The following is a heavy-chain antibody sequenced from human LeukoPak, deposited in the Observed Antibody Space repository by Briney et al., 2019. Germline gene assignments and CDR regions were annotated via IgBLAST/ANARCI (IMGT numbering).Heavy chain of an antibody. CDR3: ARDREPSYRYYTDV. V-gene: IGHV4-39*07. J-gene: IGHJ6*03. CDR1: GGSMSSNTYH. CDR2: IFYGGTT. D-gene: IGHD1-14*01. Sequence: SETLSRTCTVSGGSMSSNTYHWGWIRQSPGKGLEWIGSIFYGGTTYYNPSLKSRVTISVDTSKNQFSLKLGSVTAADTAVYYCARDREPSYRYYTDVWGKGTTVTVSS.